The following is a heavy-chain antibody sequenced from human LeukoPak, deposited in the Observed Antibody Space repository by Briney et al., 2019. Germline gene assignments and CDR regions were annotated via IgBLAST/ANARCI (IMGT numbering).Heavy chain of an antibody. CDR2: MNPNSGNT. V-gene: IGHV1-8*01. CDR1: GYTFTSSD. Sequence: ASVKVSCKASGYTFTSSDINWVRQATGQGLEWMGWMNPNSGNTGYAQKFQGRVTMTRNTSISTAYMELSSLRSEDTAVYYCARVRYVYDSSGYFDYYGMDVWGQGTTVTVSS. D-gene: IGHD3-22*01. J-gene: IGHJ6*02. CDR3: ARVRYVYDSSGYFDYYGMDV.